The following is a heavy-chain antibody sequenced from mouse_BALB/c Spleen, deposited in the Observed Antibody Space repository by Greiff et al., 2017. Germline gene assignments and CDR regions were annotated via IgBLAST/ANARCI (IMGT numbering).Heavy chain of an antibody. V-gene: IGHV5-6-4*01. CDR3: TRVERGYAMDY. Sequence: EVQLVESGGGLVKPGGSLKLPCAASGFTFSSYTMSWVRQTLEKRLEWVATMSSGGSYTYYPDSVKGRFTISRDNAKNTLYLQMSSLKAEDTAMYYCTRVERGYAMDYWGQGTSVTVSS. CDR2: MSSGGSYT. CDR1: GFTFSSYT. J-gene: IGHJ4*01.